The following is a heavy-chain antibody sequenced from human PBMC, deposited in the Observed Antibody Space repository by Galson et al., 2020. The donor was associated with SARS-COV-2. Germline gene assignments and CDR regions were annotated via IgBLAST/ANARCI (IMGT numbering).Heavy chain of an antibody. CDR3: ARATFSVVPAAIRFYYYYYMDV. D-gene: IGHD2-2*02. J-gene: IGHJ6*03. CDR2: IYYSGST. Sequence: SETLSLTCTVSGGSISSYYWSWIRQPPGKGLEWIGYIYYSGSTNYNPSLKSRVTISVDTSKNQFSLKLSSVTAADTAVYYCARATFSVVPAAIRFYYYYYMDVWGKGTTVTVSS. V-gene: IGHV4-59*08. CDR1: GGSISSYY.